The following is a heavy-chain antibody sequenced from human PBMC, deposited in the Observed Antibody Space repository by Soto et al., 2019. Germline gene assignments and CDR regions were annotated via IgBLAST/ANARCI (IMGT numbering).Heavy chain of an antibody. D-gene: IGHD3-3*01. CDR3: ARGITIFGVVDP. CDR1: GYTVTSYD. CDR2: MNPNSGNT. J-gene: IGHJ5*02. V-gene: IGHV1-8*01. Sequence: QVQLVQSGAEVKKHGASVKVSCKASGYTVTSYDTKWVRQATAQGLEWMGWMNPNSGNTGYAQKFQGRVTMTRNTSISTAYMELSSLRSEDTAVYYCARGITIFGVVDPGGQGTLVTVSS.